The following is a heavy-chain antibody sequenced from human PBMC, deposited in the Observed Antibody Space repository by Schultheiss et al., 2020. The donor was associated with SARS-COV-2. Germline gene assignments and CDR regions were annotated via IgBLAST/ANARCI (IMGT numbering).Heavy chain of an antibody. J-gene: IGHJ4*02. CDR1: GYTFTGYY. CDR2: INPNSGGT. D-gene: IGHD5-12*01. Sequence: ASVKVSCKASGYTFTGYYMHWVRQAPGQGLEWMGWINPNSGGTNYAQKFQGRVTMTRDTSISTAYMELSRLRSEDTAVYYCARGIPLGGYGFFDYWGQGTLVTVSS. V-gene: IGHV1-2*02. CDR3: ARGIPLGGYGFFDY.